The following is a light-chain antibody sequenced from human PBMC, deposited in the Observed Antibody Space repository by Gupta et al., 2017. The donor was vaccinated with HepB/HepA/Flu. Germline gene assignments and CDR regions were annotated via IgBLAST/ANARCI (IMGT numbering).Light chain of an antibody. V-gene: IGKV3-20*01. J-gene: IGKJ1*01. CDR1: QSVSSSY. Sequence: EIVLTQTPATLSLSPGERSTHSCRASQSVSSSYLDWYQQKPGQAPRLLIYGASSRATGIPDRFSGSGSGTEFTLTISRLEPEDFAVYYCQQDGSSPRTFGQGTKVEIK. CDR3: QQDGSSPRT. CDR2: GAS.